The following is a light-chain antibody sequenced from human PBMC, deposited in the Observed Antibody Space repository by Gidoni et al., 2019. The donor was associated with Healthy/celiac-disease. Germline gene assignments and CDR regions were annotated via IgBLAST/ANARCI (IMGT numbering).Light chain of an antibody. V-gene: IGKV1-9*01. CDR2: AAS. J-gene: IGKJ1*01. CDR1: QGISSY. CDR3: QQRNSYPRT. Sequence: DTQLTQSPSFLSASVGDRVTITCRASQGISSYLAWYQQKPGEAPKLLIYAASTLQSGVPSRFSGSGSGTEFTLTIRSLQPEAFATYYCQQRNSYPRTFGQGTKVEIK.